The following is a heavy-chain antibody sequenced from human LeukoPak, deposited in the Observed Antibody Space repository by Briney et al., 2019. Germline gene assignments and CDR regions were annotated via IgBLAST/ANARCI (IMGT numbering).Heavy chain of an antibody. J-gene: IGHJ4*02. CDR2: MNPNSGNT. CDR1: GYTFTSYD. CDR3: ARGILTRGDY. D-gene: IGHD3-10*01. Sequence: ASVKVSCKASGYTFTSYDINWVRQATGQGLEWMGWMNPNSGNTGYAQEFQGRVTMTRNTSISTAYMELSSLRSEDTAVYCCARGILTRGDYWGQGTLVTVSS. V-gene: IGHV1-8*01.